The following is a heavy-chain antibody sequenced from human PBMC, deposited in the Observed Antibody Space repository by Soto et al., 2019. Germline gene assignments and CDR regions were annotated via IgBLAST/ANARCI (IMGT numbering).Heavy chain of an antibody. J-gene: IGHJ4*02. Sequence: SETLSLTCTVSGGSISSYYWSWIRQPPGKGLEWIGYIYYSGSTNYNPSLKSRVTISVDTSKNQFSLKLSSVTAADTAVYYCARPDQGYSSGLGRWGQGTLVTVSS. CDR1: GGSISSYY. CDR2: IYYSGST. V-gene: IGHV4-59*01. D-gene: IGHD6-19*01. CDR3: ARPDQGYSSGLGR.